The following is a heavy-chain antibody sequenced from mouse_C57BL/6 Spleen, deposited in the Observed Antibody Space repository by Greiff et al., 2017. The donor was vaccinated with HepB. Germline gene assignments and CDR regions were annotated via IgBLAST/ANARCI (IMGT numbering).Heavy chain of an antibody. CDR1: GYTFTSYW. CDR2: IDPSDSET. D-gene: IGHD1-1*01. V-gene: IGHV1-52*01. J-gene: IGHJ4*01. CDR3: ARLHYGSPWDY. Sequence: QVQLQQPGAELVRPGSSVKLSCKASGYTFTSYWMHWVKQRPIQGLEWIGNIDPSDSETHYNQKFKDKATLTVDKSSSTAYMQLSSLTSEDSAVYYCARLHYGSPWDYWGQGTSVTVSS.